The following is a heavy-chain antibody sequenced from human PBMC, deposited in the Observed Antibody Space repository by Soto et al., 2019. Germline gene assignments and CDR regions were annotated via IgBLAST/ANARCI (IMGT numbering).Heavy chain of an antibody. Sequence: GGSLRLSCAASGFTFSSYAMHWVRQAPGKGLEWVAVISYDGSNKYYADSVKGRFTISRDNSKNTLYLQMNSLRAEDTAVYYCARAKTQRGHYYYYGMDVWGQGTTVTVSS. V-gene: IGHV3-30-3*01. CDR2: ISYDGSNK. CDR3: ARAKTQRGHYYYYGMDV. D-gene: IGHD1-26*01. J-gene: IGHJ6*02. CDR1: GFTFSSYA.